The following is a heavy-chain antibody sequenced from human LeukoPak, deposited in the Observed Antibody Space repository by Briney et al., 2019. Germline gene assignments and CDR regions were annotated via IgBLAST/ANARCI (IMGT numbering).Heavy chain of an antibody. CDR3: ARAVTVAGTGYYYYGMDV. V-gene: IGHV3-64*01. J-gene: IGHJ6*02. Sequence: PGGSLRLSCAASGFTFSSYAMHWVRQAPGKGLEYVSAISSNGGSTYYANSVKGRFTISRDNSKNTLYLQIGSLRAEDMAVYYCARAVTVAGTGYYYYGMDVWGQGTTVTVSS. D-gene: IGHD6-19*01. CDR1: GFTFSSYA. CDR2: ISSNGGST.